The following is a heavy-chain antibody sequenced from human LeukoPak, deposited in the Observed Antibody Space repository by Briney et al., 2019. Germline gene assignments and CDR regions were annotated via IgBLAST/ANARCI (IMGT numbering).Heavy chain of an antibody. CDR1: GFTFSNYW. CDR3: ARESGDIVATYYYYMDV. Sequence: GGSLRLSCAASGFTFSNYWMSWVRQAPGKGLEWVANMKQDGSEKYYVDSVKGRFTISRDNAKNSLYLQMNSLRAEDTAVYYCARESGDIVATYYYYMDVWGKGTTVTVSS. D-gene: IGHD5-12*01. CDR2: MKQDGSEK. V-gene: IGHV3-7*01. J-gene: IGHJ6*03.